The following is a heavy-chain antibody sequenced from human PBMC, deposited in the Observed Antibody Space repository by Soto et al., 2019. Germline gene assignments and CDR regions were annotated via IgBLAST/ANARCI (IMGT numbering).Heavy chain of an antibody. D-gene: IGHD6-13*01. Sequence: SETLSLTCTVSGGSISSYYWSWIRQPPGKGLEWIGYIYYSGSTNYNPSLKSRVTISVDTSKNQFSLKLSSVTAADTAVYYCARHSVSWAADSFFDYWGQGTLVTVSS. CDR2: IYYSGST. CDR3: ARHSVSWAADSFFDY. CDR1: GGSISSYY. J-gene: IGHJ4*02. V-gene: IGHV4-59*08.